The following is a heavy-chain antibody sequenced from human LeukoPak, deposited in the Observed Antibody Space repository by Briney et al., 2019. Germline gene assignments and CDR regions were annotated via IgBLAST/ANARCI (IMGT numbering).Heavy chain of an antibody. V-gene: IGHV4-59*01. J-gene: IGHJ4*02. CDR2: IYYSGST. Sequence: PSETLSLTCTVSGSSISSYYWSWIRQPPGRGLEWIGYIYYSGSTNYNPSLKSRVTISVDTSKNQFSLKLSSVTAADTAVYYCARAPRGGHLDYWGQGTLVTVSS. CDR1: GSSISSYY. CDR3: ARAPRGGHLDY. D-gene: IGHD3-16*01.